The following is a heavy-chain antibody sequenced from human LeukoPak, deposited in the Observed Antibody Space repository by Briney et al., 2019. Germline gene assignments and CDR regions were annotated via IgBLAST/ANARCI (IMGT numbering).Heavy chain of an antibody. CDR2: IIPIFGTA. D-gene: IGHD6-19*01. CDR1: GGTFSSYA. V-gene: IGHV1-69*05. CDR3: ARDYYAVAGLPYFDY. J-gene: IGHJ4*02. Sequence: ASVKVSCKASGGTFSSYAISWVRQAPGQGLEWMGRIIPIFGTANYAQKFQGRVRITTDESTSTAYMELSSLRSEDTAVYYCARDYYAVAGLPYFDYWGQGTLVAVSS.